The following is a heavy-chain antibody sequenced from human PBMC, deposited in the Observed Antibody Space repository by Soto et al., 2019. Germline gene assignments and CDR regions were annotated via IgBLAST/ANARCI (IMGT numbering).Heavy chain of an antibody. V-gene: IGHV4-4*07. CDR1: GGSIRTIY. CDR2: IHTSGSS. D-gene: IGHD2-15*01. J-gene: IGHJ6*02. Sequence: QVQLQESGPGLVKPSETLSLRCSVSGGSIRTIYWTWVRQPAGKGLVWIGRIHTSGSSSYNPSLERRVSMSIDTPTNQFSLKLKSVTVADTAVYFCARESRDSGDGLDVWGQGTAVTVSS. CDR3: ARESRDSGDGLDV.